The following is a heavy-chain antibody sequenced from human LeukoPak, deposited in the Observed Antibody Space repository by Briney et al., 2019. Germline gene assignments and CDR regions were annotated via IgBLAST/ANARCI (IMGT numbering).Heavy chain of an antibody. CDR3: ARSNQADDY. D-gene: IGHD1-14*01. V-gene: IGHV3-74*01. CDR2: INPGGSSI. Sequence: GGSLRLSWAAFGFTFRSYGRHWFGKVPGRGLVWVARINPGGSSITYADSVKGRFTISRDNAKNTLYLQMDSLRAEDTGVYYCARSNQADDYWGQGTLVTVSS. CDR1: GFTFRSYG. J-gene: IGHJ4*02.